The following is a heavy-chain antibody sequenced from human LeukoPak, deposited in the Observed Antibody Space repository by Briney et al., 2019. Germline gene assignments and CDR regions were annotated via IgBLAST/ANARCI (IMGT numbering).Heavy chain of an antibody. CDR3: ARESISEQWLENNWFDP. Sequence: SETLSLTCTVSGGSISSGGYYWSWIRQHPGKGLEWIGYIYYSGSTYYNPSLKSRVTISVDTSKNQFSLKLSSVTAADTAVYYCARESISEQWLENNWFDPWGQGTLVTVSS. V-gene: IGHV4-31*03. D-gene: IGHD6-19*01. J-gene: IGHJ5*02. CDR1: GGSISSGGYY. CDR2: IYYSGST.